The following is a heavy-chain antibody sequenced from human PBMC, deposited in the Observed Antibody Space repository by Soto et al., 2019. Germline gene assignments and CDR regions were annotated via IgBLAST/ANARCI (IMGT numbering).Heavy chain of an antibody. CDR3: AREAPVAGTNYLDL. V-gene: IGHV1-2*02. CDR1: GYTFTNYY. CDR2: INPNSGGT. D-gene: IGHD6-19*01. J-gene: IGHJ4*02. Sequence: ASVKVSCKASGYTFTNYYMHWVRQAPGQGIEWMGWINPNSGGTKYAQKFQGRVTMTRDTSISTAYMDLSRLRSDDTAVYYCAREAPVAGTNYLDLWGQGTLVTVSS.